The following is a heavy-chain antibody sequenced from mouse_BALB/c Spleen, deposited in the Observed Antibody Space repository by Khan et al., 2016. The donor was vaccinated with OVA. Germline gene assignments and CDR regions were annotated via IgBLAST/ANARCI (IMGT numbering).Heavy chain of an antibody. D-gene: IGHD4-1*01. Sequence: EVELVESGGDLVKPGGSLKLSCAASGFTFSSYSMSWVRQTPDKRLEWVASISSGGDYTYYPDSVKGRFTISRDNAKNTLYLQITDLKSEDTAMXYCADSLTVSFAYWGQGTLVTVSA. V-gene: IGHV5-6*01. CDR3: ADSLTVSFAY. CDR1: GFTFSSYS. CDR2: ISSGGDYT. J-gene: IGHJ3*01.